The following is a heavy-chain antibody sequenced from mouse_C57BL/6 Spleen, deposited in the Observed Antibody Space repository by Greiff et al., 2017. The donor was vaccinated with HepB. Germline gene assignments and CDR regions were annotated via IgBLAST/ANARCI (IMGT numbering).Heavy chain of an antibody. CDR1: GYSFSRYK. Sequence: EVQLQQSGPKVVNAGASVKLSCKSSGYSFSRYKMECVKQSHVKSLEWIEHINLFNGITNYNGNFKSKATLTVDISSSTAYMELSRLTSEDSEVYYCAWGTTVPVFDYWGQGTTLTVSS. J-gene: IGHJ2*01. CDR3: AWGTTVPVFDY. CDR2: INLFNGIT. D-gene: IGHD1-1*01. V-gene: IGHV1-16*01.